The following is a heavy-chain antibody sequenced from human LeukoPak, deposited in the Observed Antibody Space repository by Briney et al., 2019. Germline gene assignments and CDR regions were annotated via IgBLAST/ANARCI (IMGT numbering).Heavy chain of an antibody. D-gene: IGHD3-10*01. V-gene: IGHV4-59*13. CDR2: IYYSGST. CDR3: AREILDKYYYGSGFDY. CDR1: GGSISSYY. J-gene: IGHJ4*02. Sequence: SETLSLTCTVSGGSISSYYWSWIRQPPGKGLEWIGYIYYSGSTNYNPSLKSRVTISVDTSKNQFSLKLSSVTAADTAVYYCAREILDKYYYGSGFDYWGQGTLVTVSS.